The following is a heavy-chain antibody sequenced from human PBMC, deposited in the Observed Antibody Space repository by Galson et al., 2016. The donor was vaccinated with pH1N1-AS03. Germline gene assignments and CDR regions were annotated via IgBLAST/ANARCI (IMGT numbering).Heavy chain of an antibody. CDR2: IYPGDSDT. CDR1: GYYFSSYW. D-gene: IGHD3-22*01. J-gene: IGHJ3*02. Sequence: QSGAEVKKPGESLKISCKGSGYYFSSYWVGWVRQKPGKGLEYMGIIYPGDSDTRYSPSFQAHVTISADKSINTAYLQWSSLTASDTALYYCGRHTFSYDTTDTNRPDAFDIWGQGTMVTVFS. CDR3: GRHTFSYDTTDTNRPDAFDI. V-gene: IGHV5-51*01.